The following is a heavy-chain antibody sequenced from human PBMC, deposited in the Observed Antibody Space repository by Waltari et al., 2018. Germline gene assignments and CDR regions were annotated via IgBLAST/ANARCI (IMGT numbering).Heavy chain of an antibody. J-gene: IGHJ4*02. CDR3: ARELGN. V-gene: IGHV4-61*02. CDR2: IYTSRSP. CDR1: GASISSSNY. Sequence: QVQLQESGPGLVKPSQTLSLTCAVSGASISSSNYWTWIRQPAGKGLEWIGLIYTSRSPNHNPSLKSRVTISVDASKNQFSLKLSSVTAADTAVYYCARELGNWGQGTLVTVSA.